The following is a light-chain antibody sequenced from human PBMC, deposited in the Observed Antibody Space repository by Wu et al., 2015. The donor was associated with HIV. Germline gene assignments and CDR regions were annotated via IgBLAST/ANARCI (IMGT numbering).Light chain of an antibody. CDR2: GSS. CDR3: QQRSNWPWT. V-gene: IGKV3-11*01. CDR1: QSVSSH. J-gene: IGKJ1*01. Sequence: EIVLTQSPATLSLSPGERATLSCRASQSVSSHLAWYQQKPGQAPRLLIYGSSNRATGVPVKFSGSGSGTDFTHTINSLEPEDFAVYYCQQRSNWPWTFGQGTKVEMK.